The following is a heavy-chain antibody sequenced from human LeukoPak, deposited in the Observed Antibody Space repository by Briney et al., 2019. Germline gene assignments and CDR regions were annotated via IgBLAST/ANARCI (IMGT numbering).Heavy chain of an antibody. J-gene: IGHJ4*02. CDR2: ISPSGGST. CDR3: ARDEGNAGVYYFDY. CDR1: GYTFNSNY. Sequence: ASVKVSCKAFGYTFNSNYMHWVRQAPGQGPEWMGVISPSGGSTSYAQKFQGRVTMTRDMSTSTVYMELSSLRSEDTAVYYCARDEGNAGVYYFDYWGQGTLVTVSS. V-gene: IGHV1-46*02. D-gene: IGHD1-1*01.